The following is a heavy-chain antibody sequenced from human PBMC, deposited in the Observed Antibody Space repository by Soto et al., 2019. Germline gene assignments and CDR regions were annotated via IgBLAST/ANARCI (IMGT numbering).Heavy chain of an antibody. CDR3: ARGKQWLVHYCMDV. V-gene: IGHV3-33*01. J-gene: IGHJ6*02. CDR2: IWYDGSNK. Sequence: QVQLVESGGGVVQPGRSLRLSCAASGFTFSSYGMHWVRQAPGKGLEWVAVIWYDGSNKYYADSVKGRFTISRDNSKNTLYLQMNSLRAEDTAVYYCARGKQWLVHYCMDVWGQGTTVTVSS. CDR1: GFTFSSYG. D-gene: IGHD6-19*01.